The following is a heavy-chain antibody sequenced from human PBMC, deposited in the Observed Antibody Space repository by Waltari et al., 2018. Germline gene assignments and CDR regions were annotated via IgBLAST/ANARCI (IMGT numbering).Heavy chain of an antibody. CDR1: GGSFSGYY. D-gene: IGHD4-17*01. V-gene: IGHV4-34*01. Sequence: QVQLQQWGAGLLKPSETLSLTCAVYGGSFSGYYWSWIRQPPGKGLEWIGEINHSGSTNYNPSLKSRVTISVDTSKNQFSLKLSSVTAADTAVYYCARDPTVTRDYFDYWGQGTLVTVSS. CDR2: INHSGST. CDR3: ARDPTVTRDYFDY. J-gene: IGHJ4*02.